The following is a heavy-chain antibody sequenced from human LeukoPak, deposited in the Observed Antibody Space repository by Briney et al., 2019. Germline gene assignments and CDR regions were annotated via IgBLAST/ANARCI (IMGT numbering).Heavy chain of an antibody. V-gene: IGHV1-69*05. D-gene: IGHD3-22*01. CDR1: GGTFSSYA. J-gene: IGHJ4*02. Sequence: ASVKVSCKASGGTFSSYAISWVRQAPGQGLEWMGGIIPIFGTANYAQKFQGRVTITTDESTSTAYMELSSLRSEDTAVYYCAREGLYYDSSGYYLGYWGQGTLVTVSS. CDR3: AREGLYYDSSGYYLGY. CDR2: IIPIFGTA.